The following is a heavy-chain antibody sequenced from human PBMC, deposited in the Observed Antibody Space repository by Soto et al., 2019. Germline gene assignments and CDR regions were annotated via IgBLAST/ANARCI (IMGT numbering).Heavy chain of an antibody. CDR2: IRNHGGDQ. Sequence: QVQLVESGGGVVQPGRSLKLSCAASGVIFSHQGMHWVRQAPGKGLEWVAFIRNHGGDQYYADSVKGRFIISRDNSRDILYLQMNSLTAEDTAVYYCARNPSGLDIASMADWGQGTLVTVSS. J-gene: IGHJ4*02. CDR3: ARNPSGLDIASMAD. V-gene: IGHV3-33*03. CDR1: GVIFSHQG. D-gene: IGHD5-12*01.